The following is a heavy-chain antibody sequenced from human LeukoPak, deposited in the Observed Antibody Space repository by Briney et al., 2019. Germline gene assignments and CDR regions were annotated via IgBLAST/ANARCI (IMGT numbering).Heavy chain of an antibody. CDR3: ARDPGFGELLFDR. CDR1: GGSISSYY. Sequence: SETLSLTCTVSGGSISSYYWSWIRQPPGKGLEWIGYIYYSGSTNYNPSLKSRVTISVDTSKNQFSLKLSSVTAADTAVYYCARDPGFGELLFDRWGQGTLVTVSS. CDR2: IYYSGST. D-gene: IGHD3-10*01. J-gene: IGHJ4*02. V-gene: IGHV4-59*01.